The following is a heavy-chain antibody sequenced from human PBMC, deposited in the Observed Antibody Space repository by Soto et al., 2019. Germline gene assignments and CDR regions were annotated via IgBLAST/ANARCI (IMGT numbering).Heavy chain of an antibody. J-gene: IGHJ4*02. CDR3: ARDLEESGDVWTGVGLY. V-gene: IGHV1-18*01. CDR1: GYNFHGYG. Sequence: QVQLVQSGAEVKKPGASVKVSCRASGYNFHGYGITWVRQAPGQGLERLGWISAYNGETHSGQMLQGRVSLTIDISTSTAYMELRSLRSDDTAVYFCARDLEESGDVWTGVGLYWGQGTRVTVSS. CDR2: ISAYNGET. D-gene: IGHD3-3*01.